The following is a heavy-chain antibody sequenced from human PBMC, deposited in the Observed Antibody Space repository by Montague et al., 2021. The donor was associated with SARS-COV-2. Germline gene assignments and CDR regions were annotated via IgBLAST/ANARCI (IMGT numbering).Heavy chain of an antibody. CDR2: ISYDGSNK. CDR3: ARDNYDYVWGSYRYIY. V-gene: IGHV3-30*04. Sequence: SLRLSCAASGFTFSSYAMHWVRQAPGKGLEWVAVISYDGSNKYYADSVKGRFTISRDNSKNTPYLQMNSLRAEDTAVYYCARDNYDYVWGSYRYIYWGQGTLVTVSS. D-gene: IGHD3-16*02. J-gene: IGHJ4*02. CDR1: GFTFSSYA.